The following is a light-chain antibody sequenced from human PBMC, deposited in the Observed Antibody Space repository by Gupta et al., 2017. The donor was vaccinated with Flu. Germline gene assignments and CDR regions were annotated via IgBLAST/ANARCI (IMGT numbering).Light chain of an antibody. CDR1: KLGDKY. V-gene: IGLV3-1*01. Sequence: AQPQPHPVSVSAGRTASITCSGDKLGDKYACWYQQKPGQSPVLVIYQDSKRPSGIPERFSGSNSGNTATLTISGTQAMDEADYYCQAWDSSTVVFGGGTKLTVL. J-gene: IGLJ2*01. CDR2: QDS. CDR3: QAWDSSTVV.